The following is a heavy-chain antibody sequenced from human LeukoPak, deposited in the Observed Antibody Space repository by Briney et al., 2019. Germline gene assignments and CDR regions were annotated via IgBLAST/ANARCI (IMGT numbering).Heavy chain of an antibody. CDR1: GYTFTSYD. V-gene: IGHV1-8*01. CDR2: MNPNSGNT. CDR3: AKRSGGPSPFDY. D-gene: IGHD3-3*01. Sequence: GASVKVSCKASGYTFTSYDINWVRQATGQGLEWLGWMNPNSGNTGYAQNFQGRVTMTRNTSIDTAYMELSSLRYEDTAVYYCAKRSGGPSPFDYWGQGTLVTVSS. J-gene: IGHJ4*02.